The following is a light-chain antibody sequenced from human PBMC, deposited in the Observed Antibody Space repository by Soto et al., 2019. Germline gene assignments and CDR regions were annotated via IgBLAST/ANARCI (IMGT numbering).Light chain of an antibody. Sequence: QAVVTQEPSLTVSPGGTVTLTCGSSTGAVASGHYPYWFQQKPGQAPRTLIYDTSNKHSWTPARFSGSLLGDKAALTLSGAQPEDEADYYCLLSYNGGRVFGGGTKVTVL. CDR1: TGAVASGHY. CDR2: DTS. J-gene: IGLJ3*02. CDR3: LLSYNGGRV. V-gene: IGLV7-46*01.